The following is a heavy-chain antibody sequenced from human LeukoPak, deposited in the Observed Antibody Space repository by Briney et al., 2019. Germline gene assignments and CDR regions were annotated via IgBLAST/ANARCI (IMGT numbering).Heavy chain of an antibody. D-gene: IGHD2-21*02. CDR2: IYYSGTT. V-gene: IGHV4-59*08. J-gene: IGHJ4*02. Sequence: SETLSLTCTVSGGSISSYYWSWIRQPPGKGLDWIGYIYYSGTTDYNPSLKSRVAISLDTSNNQFSLRLSSMTAADTAVYYCARHGDGDFYFHYWGQGALVTVSS. CDR1: GGSISSYY. CDR3: ARHGDGDFYFHY.